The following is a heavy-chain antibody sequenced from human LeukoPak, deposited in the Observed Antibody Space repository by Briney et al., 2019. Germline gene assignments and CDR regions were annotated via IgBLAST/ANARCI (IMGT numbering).Heavy chain of an antibody. CDR2: INPNSGGT. V-gene: IGHV1-2*02. CDR1: GYTFTGYY. CDR3: ARGSSSSPRDAFDI. Sequence: ASVKVSCKASGYTFTGYYMHRVRQAPGQGLEWMGWINPNSGGTNYAQKFQGRVTMTRDTSISTAYMELSRLRSDDTAVYYCARGSSSSPRDAFDIWGQGTMVTVSS. D-gene: IGHD6-6*01. J-gene: IGHJ3*02.